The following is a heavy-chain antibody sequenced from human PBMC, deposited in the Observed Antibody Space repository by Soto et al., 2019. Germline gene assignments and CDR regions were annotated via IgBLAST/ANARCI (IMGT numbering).Heavy chain of an antibody. CDR1: GGSISSYY. Sequence: SETLSLTCTVSGGSISSYYWSWIRQPPGKGLEWIGYIYYSGSTNYNPSLKSRVTISVDTSKNQFSLKLSSVTAADTAVYYCARAPFGAVAGPGERAFDIWDQGTMVTVS. V-gene: IGHV4-59*01. D-gene: IGHD3-10*01. J-gene: IGHJ3*02. CDR2: IYYSGST. CDR3: ARAPFGAVAGPGERAFDI.